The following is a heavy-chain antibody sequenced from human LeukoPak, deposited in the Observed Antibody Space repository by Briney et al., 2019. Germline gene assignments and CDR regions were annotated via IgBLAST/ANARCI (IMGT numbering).Heavy chain of an antibody. Sequence: ASVKVSCKASGYTFTGYYMHWVRQAPGQGLEWMGWINPNSGGTNYAQKFQGRVTVTRDTSISTAYMELSRLRSDDTAVYYCARSDYGDYGYYFDYWGQGTLVTVSS. CDR3: ARSDYGDYGYYFDY. J-gene: IGHJ4*02. CDR1: GYTFTGYY. CDR2: INPNSGGT. V-gene: IGHV1-2*02. D-gene: IGHD4-17*01.